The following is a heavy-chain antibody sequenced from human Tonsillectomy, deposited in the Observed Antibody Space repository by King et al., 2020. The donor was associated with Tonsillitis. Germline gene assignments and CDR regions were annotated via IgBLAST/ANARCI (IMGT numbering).Heavy chain of an antibody. V-gene: IGHV4-38-2*02. CDR1: GYSISSGYY. CDR2: IYHSGST. Sequence: VQLQESGPGLVKPSETLSLTCTVSGYSISSGYYWGWIRQPPGKGLEWIGSIYHSGSTYYNPSLKSRVTISVDTSKNQVSLKLSSVTAADTAVYYCARVGIDDSSGYYYGPDYWGQGTLVTVSS. D-gene: IGHD3-22*01. J-gene: IGHJ4*02. CDR3: ARVGIDDSSGYYYGPDY.